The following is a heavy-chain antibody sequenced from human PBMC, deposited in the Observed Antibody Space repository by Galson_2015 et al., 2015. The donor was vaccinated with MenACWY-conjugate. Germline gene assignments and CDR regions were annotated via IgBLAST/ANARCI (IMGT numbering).Heavy chain of an antibody. CDR1: GDSISNGGYY. CDR3: ANFRAAVLGKGYYYYGVDL. V-gene: IGHV4-31*03. D-gene: IGHD1-1*01. J-gene: IGHJ6*02. Sequence: TLSLTCSVSGDSISNGGYYWSWIRQLPGKGLEWLGYISYTGRVSYSPSLKCRLNMAMDTSNNHLSLRLSSVTAADTAVYYCANFRAAVLGKGYYYYGVDLWGQGTTVTVSS. CDR2: ISYTGRV.